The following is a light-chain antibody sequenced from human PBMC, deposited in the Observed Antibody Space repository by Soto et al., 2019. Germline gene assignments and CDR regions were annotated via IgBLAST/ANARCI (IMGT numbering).Light chain of an antibody. Sequence: QSVLTQPASVSGSPGQSITISCTGTSSDVGGYNYVSWYQQHPGKAPKLMIYDVSNRPSGVSNRFSGSKSGNTAYLTISGRQAEDEADYYCSSYTSSSPVVFGGGTKLTVL. J-gene: IGLJ2*01. CDR3: SSYTSSSPVV. CDR2: DVS. CDR1: SSDVGGYNY. V-gene: IGLV2-14*01.